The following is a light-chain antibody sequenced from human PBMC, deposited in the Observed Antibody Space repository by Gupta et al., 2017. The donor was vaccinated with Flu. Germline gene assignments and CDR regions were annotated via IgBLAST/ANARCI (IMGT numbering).Light chain of an antibody. CDR2: SNN. CDR3: AAWDDSLNGLVV. Sequence: QSVLTQPPSASRTHGPAVTTSCSGRRSNIGSNTVNWYQQLPGTAPKLLIYSNNQRPSGVPDRCSGSKSGTSASLAISGLQSEDEADYYCAAWDDSLNGLVVFGGGTKLTVL. CDR1: RSNIGSNT. V-gene: IGLV1-44*01. J-gene: IGLJ2*01.